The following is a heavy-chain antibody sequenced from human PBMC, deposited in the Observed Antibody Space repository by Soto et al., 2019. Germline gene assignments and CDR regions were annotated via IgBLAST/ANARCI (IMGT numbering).Heavy chain of an antibody. CDR3: AHRTEVAGSSCFDY. Sequence: QITLKESGPTLVNPTQTLTLTCTFSGFSLSTSGVGVGWIRQPPGKALEWLALIYWDDDKPCSPSLQSRPTLTEDTAKTQVVLTMTSMDNVDTATYYCAHRTEVAGSSCFDYCGQRNLATVAS. D-gene: IGHD6-19*01. V-gene: IGHV2-5*02. CDR2: IYWDDDK. CDR1: GFSLSTSGVG. J-gene: IGHJ4*02.